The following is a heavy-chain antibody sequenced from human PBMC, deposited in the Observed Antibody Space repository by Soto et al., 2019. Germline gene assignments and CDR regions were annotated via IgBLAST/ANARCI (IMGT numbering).Heavy chain of an antibody. J-gene: IGHJ6*02. CDR1: GFTFSSYA. D-gene: IGHD4-17*01. CDR3: AKDVDGDYVYYYYGMDV. Sequence: GGSLRLSCAASGFTFSSYAMSWVRQAPGKGLEWVSAISGSGGSKYYADSVKGRFTISRDNSKNTLYLQMNSLRAEDTAVYYCAKDVDGDYVYYYYGMDVWGQGTTVTVSS. V-gene: IGHV3-23*01. CDR2: ISGSGGSK.